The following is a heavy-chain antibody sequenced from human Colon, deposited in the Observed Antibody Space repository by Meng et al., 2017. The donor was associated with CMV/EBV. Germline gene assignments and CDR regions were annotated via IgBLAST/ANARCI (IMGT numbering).Heavy chain of an antibody. CDR1: GITFSDYW. CDR2: ITYAGRST. V-gene: IGHV3-74*03. D-gene: IGHD2-2*01. Sequence: AASGITFSDYWMHWVRQAPGKGLVWVSRITYAGRSTTSADSVKGRFTISRDNAQNTVYLQMNSLRAEDTAVYYCAKYCSSGACLDYWGQGTLVTVSS. CDR3: AKYCSSGACLDY. J-gene: IGHJ4*02.